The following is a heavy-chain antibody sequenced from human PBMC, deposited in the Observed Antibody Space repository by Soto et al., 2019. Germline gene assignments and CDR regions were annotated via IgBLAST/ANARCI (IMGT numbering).Heavy chain of an antibody. CDR3: ARGKLSDYVWGSYRYRFDY. Sequence: SEPLSLTCAVYCGSFSGYYWSWIRQPPGKGLEWIGEINHSGSTSYNPSLKSRVTISVDTSKNQFSLKLSSVTAADTAVYYCARGKLSDYVWGSYRYRFDYWGQGTVVTVSS. J-gene: IGHJ4*02. CDR2: INHSGST. D-gene: IGHD3-16*02. CDR1: CGSFSGYY. V-gene: IGHV4-34*01.